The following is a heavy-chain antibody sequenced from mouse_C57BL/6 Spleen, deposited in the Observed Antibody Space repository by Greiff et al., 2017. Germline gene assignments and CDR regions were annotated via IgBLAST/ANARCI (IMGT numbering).Heavy chain of an antibody. J-gene: IGHJ4*01. CDR1: GYTFTSYG. Sequence: VQLQQSGAELARPGASVKLSCKASGYTFTSYGISWVKPRTGQGLEWIGEIYPRSGHTYYNAKFQGKATLTADKSSSTSYMELRSLTSEDSAVYFCARRGDYDVDYYAMDYWGQGTSVTVSS. CDR3: ARRGDYDVDYYAMDY. CDR2: IYPRSGHT. V-gene: IGHV1-81*01. D-gene: IGHD2-4*01.